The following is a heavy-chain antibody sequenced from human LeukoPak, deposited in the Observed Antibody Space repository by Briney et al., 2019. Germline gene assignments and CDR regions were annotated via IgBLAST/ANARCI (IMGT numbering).Heavy chain of an antibody. J-gene: IGHJ4*02. CDR1: GFTFSSYA. Sequence: GGSLRLSCAASGFTFSSYAMSWVRQAPGQGLEWVSAISGSGGSTYYADSVKGRFTISRDNSKNTLYLQMNSLRAEDTAVYYCAHYCSSTSCYYYFDYWGQGTLVTVSS. D-gene: IGHD2-2*01. CDR2: ISGSGGST. V-gene: IGHV3-23*01. CDR3: AHYCSSTSCYYYFDY.